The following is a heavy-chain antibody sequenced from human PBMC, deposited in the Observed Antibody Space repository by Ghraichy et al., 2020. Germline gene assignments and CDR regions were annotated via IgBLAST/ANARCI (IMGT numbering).Heavy chain of an antibody. V-gene: IGHV3-43*01. CDR1: GFTFDDYT. D-gene: IGHD3-22*01. CDR2: ISWDGGST. CDR3: AKGSMIVVVTDAFDI. Sequence: LSLTCAASGFTFDDYTMHWVRQAPGKGLEWVSLISWDGGSTYYADSVKGRFTISRDNSKNSLYLQMNSLRTEDTALYYCAKGSMIVVVTDAFDIWGQGTMVTVSS. J-gene: IGHJ3*02.